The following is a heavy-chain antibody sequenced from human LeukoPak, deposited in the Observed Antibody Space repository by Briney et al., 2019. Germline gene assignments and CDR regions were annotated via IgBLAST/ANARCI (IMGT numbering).Heavy chain of an antibody. J-gene: IGHJ4*02. CDR3: ARDLEAAGELDY. CDR2: INPNSGGT. V-gene: IGHV1-2*02. CDR1: GYTFSDYY. D-gene: IGHD6-13*01. Sequence: GASVKVSCKASGYTFSDYYMHWVRQAPGQGLEWMGWINPNSGGTKYAQKFQGRVTMTRDTSISTAYMEMSWLRSDDTAVYYCARDLEAAGELDYWGQGTLVTVSS.